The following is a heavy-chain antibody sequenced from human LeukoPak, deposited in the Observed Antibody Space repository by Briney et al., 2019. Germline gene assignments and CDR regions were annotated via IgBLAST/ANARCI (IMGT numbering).Heavy chain of an antibody. CDR3: ARHGYSSGWYYFDY. Sequence: GGSLRLSCAASAFTFSDYYMSWIRQAPGKGLEWVSYISNGGTTIYYADSVMGRFTISRDNAKNSLYLQMNSLRAEDTAVYYCARHGYSSGWYYFDYWGQGTLVTVSS. D-gene: IGHD6-19*01. V-gene: IGHV3-11*01. CDR1: AFTFSDYY. CDR2: ISNGGTTI. J-gene: IGHJ4*02.